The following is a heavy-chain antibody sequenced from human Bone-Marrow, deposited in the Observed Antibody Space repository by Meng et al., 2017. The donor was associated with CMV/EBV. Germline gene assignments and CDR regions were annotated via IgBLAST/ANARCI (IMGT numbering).Heavy chain of an antibody. CDR3: ASHIAARSPAFWLAFDI. Sequence: SVKVSCKASGGTFSSYAISWVRQAPGQGLEWMGGIIPILGIANYAQKFQGRVTITADKSTSTAYMELSSLRSEDTAVHYCASHIAARSPAFWLAFDIWGQGTMVTVSS. V-gene: IGHV1-69*10. CDR1: GGTFSSYA. D-gene: IGHD6-6*01. CDR2: IIPILGIA. J-gene: IGHJ3*02.